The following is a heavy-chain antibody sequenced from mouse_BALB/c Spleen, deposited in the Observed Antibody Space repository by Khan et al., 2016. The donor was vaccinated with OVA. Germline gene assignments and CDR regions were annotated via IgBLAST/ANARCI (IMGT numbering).Heavy chain of an antibody. J-gene: IGHJ4*01. CDR1: DFNIKDYY. D-gene: IGHD2-1*01. V-gene: IGHV14-4*02. CDR3: NAIYCGNSYALDY. Sequence: VQLKQSGAELVRSGASVKLSCTASDFNIKDYYIHWVKQRPEQGLEWIGWIDPENGDTDYAPKFQGKGTMTADTSSNTAYLQLNSVTSEDTAVYYCNAIYCGNSYALDYWGQGTSVTVSA. CDR2: IDPENGDT.